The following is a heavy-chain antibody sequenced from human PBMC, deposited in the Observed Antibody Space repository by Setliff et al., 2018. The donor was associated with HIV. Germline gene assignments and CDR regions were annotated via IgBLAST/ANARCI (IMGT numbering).Heavy chain of an antibody. Sequence: SETLSLTCNVSGVSMSTTSYYWGWIRQPPGKGLEWIASIYYSGTTYYNPSLRSRFTISRDNAKNTVYLQMNSLRAEDTAVYYCARSKGGSNWPFDYWGQGTLVTVSS. CDR2: IYYSGTT. D-gene: IGHD6-13*01. J-gene: IGHJ4*02. CDR3: ARSKGGSNWPFDY. V-gene: IGHV4-39*01. CDR1: GVSMSTTSYY.